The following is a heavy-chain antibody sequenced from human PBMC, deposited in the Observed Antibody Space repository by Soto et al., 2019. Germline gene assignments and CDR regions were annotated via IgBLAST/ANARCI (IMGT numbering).Heavy chain of an antibody. V-gene: IGHV4-34*01. CDR2: INHSGST. Sequence: ETLSLTCAVYGGSFSGYYWSWIRQPPGKGLEWIGEINHSGSTNYNPSLKSRVTISVDTSKNQFSLKLSSVTAADTAVYYCARGGGYCSSTSCYAGNYYYYYGMDVWGQGTTVTVSS. J-gene: IGHJ6*02. CDR1: GGSFSGYY. D-gene: IGHD2-2*01. CDR3: ARGGGYCSSTSCYAGNYYYYYGMDV.